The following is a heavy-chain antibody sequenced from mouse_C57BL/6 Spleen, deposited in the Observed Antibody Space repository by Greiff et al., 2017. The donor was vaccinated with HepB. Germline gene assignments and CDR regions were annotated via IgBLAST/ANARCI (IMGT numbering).Heavy chain of an antibody. CDR3: AKREKAVVAAYYAMDY. D-gene: IGHD1-1*01. CDR1: GFSFTSYG. Sequence: QVQLKQSGPGLVQPSQSLSITCTVSGFSFTSYGVHWVRQSPGKGLEWLGVICRGGSTDYNAAFMSRLSITKDNSKSQVFFKMNSLQADDTAIYYCAKREKAVVAAYYAMDYWGQGTSVTVSS. CDR2: ICRGGST. J-gene: IGHJ4*01. V-gene: IGHV2-5*01.